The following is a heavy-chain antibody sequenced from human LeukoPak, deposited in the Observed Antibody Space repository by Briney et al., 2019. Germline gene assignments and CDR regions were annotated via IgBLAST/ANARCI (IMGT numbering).Heavy chain of an antibody. CDR1: GITFTNAW. Sequence: GGSLRLSCAASGITFTNAWMNWVRQAPGRGLEWIGRLKSKTDGGTADYAAPVKGRFTMSRDDSENTLYLQMNSLKNEDTAVYYCAATYYGSSRTDYWGQGTLVTVSS. J-gene: IGHJ4*02. V-gene: IGHV3-15*01. D-gene: IGHD3-10*01. CDR3: AATYYGSSRTDY. CDR2: LKSKTDGGTA.